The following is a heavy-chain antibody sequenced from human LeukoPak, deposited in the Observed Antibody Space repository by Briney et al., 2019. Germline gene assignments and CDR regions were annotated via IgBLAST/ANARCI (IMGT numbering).Heavy chain of an antibody. CDR2: INHSGST. V-gene: IGHV4-34*01. D-gene: IGHD3-22*01. CDR3: ARGKHDSPPYYYYYYMDV. Sequence: SETLSLTCAVYGGSFSGYYWSWIRQPPGKGLEWIGEINHSGSTNYNPSLKSRVTISVDTSKNQFSLKLSSVTAADTAVYYCARGKHDSPPYYYYYYMDVWGKGTTVTVSS. J-gene: IGHJ6*03. CDR1: GGSFSGYY.